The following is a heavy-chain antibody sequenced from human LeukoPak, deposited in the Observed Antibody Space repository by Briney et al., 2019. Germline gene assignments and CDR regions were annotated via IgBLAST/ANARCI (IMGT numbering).Heavy chain of an antibody. J-gene: IGHJ4*02. Sequence: ASVKVSCKASGYTFTGYYMHRVRQAPGQGLEWMGWINPNSGGTNYAQKFQGRVTMTRDTSISTAYMELSRLRSDDTAVYYCARGGHSSSARLDYWGQGTLVTVSS. CDR1: GYTFTGYY. V-gene: IGHV1-2*02. CDR3: ARGGHSSSARLDY. D-gene: IGHD2-2*01. CDR2: INPNSGGT.